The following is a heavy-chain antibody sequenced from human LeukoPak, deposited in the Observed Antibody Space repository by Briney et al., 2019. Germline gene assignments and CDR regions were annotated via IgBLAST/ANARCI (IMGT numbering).Heavy chain of an antibody. CDR1: GFTFSSYG. D-gene: IGHD6-19*01. CDR2: ISYDGSNK. Sequence: GGSLRLSCAASGFTFSSYGMHWVRQAPGKGLEWVAVISYDGSNKYYADSVKGRFTISRDNSKNTLYLQMNSLRAEDTAVYYCAKAYSSGWPFFDYWGQGTLVTVSS. J-gene: IGHJ4*02. CDR3: AKAYSSGWPFFDY. V-gene: IGHV3-30*18.